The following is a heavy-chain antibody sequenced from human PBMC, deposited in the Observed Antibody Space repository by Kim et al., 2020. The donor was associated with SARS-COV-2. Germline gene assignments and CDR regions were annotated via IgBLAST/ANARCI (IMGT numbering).Heavy chain of an antibody. J-gene: IGHJ4*02. CDR2: ISYDGSNK. D-gene: IGHD2-2*02. CDR1: GFSFRSYA. CDR3: ARDVGGYCGSTSCYTDY. V-gene: IGHV3-30*04. Sequence: GGSLRLSCAASGFSFRSYAIHWVRQAPGKGLEWVAVISYDGSNKYYADSVKGRFTTSRDNSKNTLYLQMNSLRAEDTAVYYCARDVGGYCGSTSCYTDYWGQGTLVTVSS.